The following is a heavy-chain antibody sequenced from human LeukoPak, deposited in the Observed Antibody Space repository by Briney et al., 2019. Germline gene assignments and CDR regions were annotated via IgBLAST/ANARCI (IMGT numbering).Heavy chain of an antibody. Sequence: GGSLRLSCAASGFTFSSYGMHWVRQAPGKGLDWVAVIWYDGSNKYYADSVKGRFTSSRDNSKNTVYLQMNSLRAEDTAVYYCAKDRDIYYDSSGYRQNDAFDIWGQGTMVTVSS. D-gene: IGHD3-22*01. V-gene: IGHV3-33*06. CDR2: IWYDGSNK. J-gene: IGHJ3*02. CDR1: GFTFSSYG. CDR3: AKDRDIYYDSSGYRQNDAFDI.